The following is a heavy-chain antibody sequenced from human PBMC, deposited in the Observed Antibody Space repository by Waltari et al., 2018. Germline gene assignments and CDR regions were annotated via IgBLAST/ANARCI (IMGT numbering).Heavy chain of an antibody. CDR3: ARVDGRPMNY. Sequence: QVQLQPWGAGLLKPSETLSLTCAVYGGSFSGYYWSWIRQPPGKGLEWIGEINHSGSTNYNPSLKSRVTISVDTSKNQFSLKLSSVTAADTAVYYCARVDGRPMNYWGQGTLVTVSS. J-gene: IGHJ4*02. CDR2: INHSGST. D-gene: IGHD1-26*01. CDR1: GGSFSGYY. V-gene: IGHV4-34*02.